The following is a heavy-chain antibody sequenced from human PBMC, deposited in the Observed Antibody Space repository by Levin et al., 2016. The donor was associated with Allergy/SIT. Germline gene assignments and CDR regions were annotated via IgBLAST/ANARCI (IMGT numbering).Heavy chain of an antibody. J-gene: IGHJ4*02. V-gene: IGHV1-2*02. CDR2: VNPNSGGT. CDR3: ARMTSLQQGYYFDL. Sequence: WVRQAPGQGLEWMGWVNPNSGGTAYAQNFQGRVTVTGDTSLGTAYMELTRLRSDDTAVYLCARMTSLQQGYYFDLWGQGTLVTVSS.